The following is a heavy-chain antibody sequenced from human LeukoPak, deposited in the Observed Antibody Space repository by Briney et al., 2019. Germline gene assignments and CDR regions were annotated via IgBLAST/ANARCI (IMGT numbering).Heavy chain of an antibody. V-gene: IGHV4-59*01. CDR2: IYYSGST. J-gene: IGHJ5*02. Sequence: SEALSLTCTVSGGSLSDYYWSWIRQYPGQGLEWIGYIYYSGSTTFNPSLKSRVTISVDTSKNQCSLQLTSVPAADTAVYYCARVGGNRFDPWGQGILVTVSS. CDR1: GGSLSDYY. CDR3: ARVGGNRFDP. D-gene: IGHD3-10*01.